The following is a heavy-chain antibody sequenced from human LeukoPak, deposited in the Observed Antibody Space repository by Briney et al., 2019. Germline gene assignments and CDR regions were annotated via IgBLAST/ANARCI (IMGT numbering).Heavy chain of an antibody. CDR3: ARDQEGFDY. CDR2: IIPIFGTA. V-gene: IGHV1-69*05. CDR1: GGTFSSYA. Sequence: SVKVSCKASGGTFSSYAISWVRQAPGQGLEWMGGIIPIFGTANYAQKFQGRVIVSRDTSTSTVHMELSGLRSEDTAVYYCARDQEGFDYWGQGTLVTVSS. J-gene: IGHJ4*02.